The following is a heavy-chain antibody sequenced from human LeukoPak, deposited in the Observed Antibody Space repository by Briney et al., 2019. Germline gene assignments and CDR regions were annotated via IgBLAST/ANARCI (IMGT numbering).Heavy chain of an antibody. Sequence: GGSLRLSCAASGFTFSSYSMNWVRQAPGKGLEWVSSISSSSSYIYYADSVKGRFTISRGNAKNSLYLQMNSLRAEDTAVYYCARDAARGVMPYWGQGTLVTVSS. D-gene: IGHD3-16*01. CDR1: GFTFSSYS. V-gene: IGHV3-21*01. J-gene: IGHJ4*02. CDR2: ISSSSSYI. CDR3: ARDAARGVMPY.